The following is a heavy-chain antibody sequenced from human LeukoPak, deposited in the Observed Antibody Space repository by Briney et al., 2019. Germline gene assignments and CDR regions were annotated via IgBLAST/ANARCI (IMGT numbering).Heavy chain of an antibody. D-gene: IGHD3-10*01. CDR1: GGSIRTYH. CDR2: ISSSGST. Sequence: PSETLSLTCTVSGGSIRTYHWSWIRQAPGKGLEWIGSISSSGSTSYNPSVKSRVTISVDTSKNQFSLKLSSVTAADTAVYYCARGRGLGDYWGQGTLVTVSS. CDR3: ARGRGLGDY. J-gene: IGHJ4*02. V-gene: IGHV4-59*01.